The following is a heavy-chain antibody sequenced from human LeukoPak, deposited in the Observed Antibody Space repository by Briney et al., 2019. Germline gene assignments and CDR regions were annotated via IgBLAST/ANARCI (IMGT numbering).Heavy chain of an antibody. D-gene: IGHD1-7*01. CDR3: ARDNWNYDGYRAV. V-gene: IGHV4-39*07. J-gene: IGHJ4*02. Sequence: SETLSLTCTVSGGSISSSSYYWGWIRQPPGKGLEWIGSIYYSGSTYYNPSLKSRVTISVDTSKNQFSLKLSSVTAADTAVYYCARDNWNYDGYRAVWGQGTLVTVSS. CDR2: IYYSGST. CDR1: GGSISSSSYY.